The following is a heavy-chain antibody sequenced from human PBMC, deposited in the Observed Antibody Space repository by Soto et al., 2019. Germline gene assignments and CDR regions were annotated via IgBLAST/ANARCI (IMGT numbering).Heavy chain of an antibody. V-gene: IGHV3-74*01. D-gene: IGHD2-8*01. CDR2: ISSDGTTT. CDR3: AIEDCTNDVCLEAAVTVGGALEY. CDR1: GITFRKYW. Sequence: EVQLVGSGGGLVQPGKALRLSCAASGITFRKYWMHWVRQAPGKGPVWVSYISSDGTTTDYADSVKGRFTISRDNAKNTLYLQIDSLTVEDTAVYYCAIEDCTNDVCLEAAVTVGGALEYWGQGAQVTVSS. J-gene: IGHJ4*02.